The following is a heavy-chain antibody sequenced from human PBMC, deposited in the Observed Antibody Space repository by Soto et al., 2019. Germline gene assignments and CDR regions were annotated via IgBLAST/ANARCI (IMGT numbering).Heavy chain of an antibody. CDR1: GGSISSYY. Sequence: KSSETLSLTCTVSGGSISSYYWSWIRQPPGKGLEWIGYIYYSGSTNYNPSLKSRVTISVDTSKNQFSLKLSSVTAADTAVYYCASSRTWAAADPNWFDPWGQGTLVTVSS. CDR2: IYYSGST. D-gene: IGHD6-13*01. CDR3: ASSRTWAAADPNWFDP. V-gene: IGHV4-59*01. J-gene: IGHJ5*02.